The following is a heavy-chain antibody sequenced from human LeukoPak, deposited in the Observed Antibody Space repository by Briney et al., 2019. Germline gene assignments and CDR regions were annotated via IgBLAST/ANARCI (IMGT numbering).Heavy chain of an antibody. V-gene: IGHV3-11*04. Sequence: GGSLRLSCAASGFTFSDYYMSWIRQAPGKGLEWVSYLSRSGSTIKYADSVKGRFTISRDNAKNPLYLQMNSLRAEDTAVYYCARASVNYYDSSGYWAFDYWGQGTLVTVSS. CDR2: LSRSGSTI. J-gene: IGHJ4*02. CDR3: ARASVNYYDSSGYWAFDY. CDR1: GFTFSDYY. D-gene: IGHD3-22*01.